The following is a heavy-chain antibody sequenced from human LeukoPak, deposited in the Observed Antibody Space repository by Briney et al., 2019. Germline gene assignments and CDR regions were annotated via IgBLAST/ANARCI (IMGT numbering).Heavy chain of an antibody. CDR2: IYYSGST. J-gene: IGHJ4*02. Sequence: SETLSLTCDVYGGSFSGFYWNWIRQPPGKGLEWIGYIYYSGSTNYNPSLKSRVTISVDTSKNQFSLKLSSVTAADTAVYYCARYNYYGSGSYLDYWGQGTLVTVSS. V-gene: IGHV4-59*08. D-gene: IGHD3-10*01. CDR3: ARYNYYGSGSYLDY. CDR1: GGSFSGFY.